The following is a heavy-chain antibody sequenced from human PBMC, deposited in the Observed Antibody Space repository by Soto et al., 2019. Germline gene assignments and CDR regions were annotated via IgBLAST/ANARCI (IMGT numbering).Heavy chain of an antibody. J-gene: IGHJ4*02. CDR1: GFTLTSSA. D-gene: IGHD1-26*01. V-gene: IGHV1-46*01. CDR2: INPGTGIT. Sequence: ASVKVSCKASGFTLTSSAVQWVRQARGQRLEWMGIINPGTGITSGAQKFQGRITMTRDTSTSTVYMELSSLTSEDTAVYYCARVSGSYWPFDYWGQGTLVTVSS. CDR3: ARVSGSYWPFDY.